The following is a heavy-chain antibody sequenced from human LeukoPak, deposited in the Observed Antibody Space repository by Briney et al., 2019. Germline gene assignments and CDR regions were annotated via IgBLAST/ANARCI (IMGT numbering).Heavy chain of an antibody. CDR2: INHSGST. D-gene: IGHD3-10*01. CDR3: ARARRANMVRGVTKHPFDY. Sequence: PSETLSLTCAVYGGSFSGYYWSWIRQPPGKGLEWIGEINHSGSTNYNPSLKSRVTISVDTSKNQFSLKLSSVTAADTAVYYCARARRANMVRGVTKHPFDYWGQGTLVTVSS. J-gene: IGHJ4*02. V-gene: IGHV4-34*01. CDR1: GGSFSGYY.